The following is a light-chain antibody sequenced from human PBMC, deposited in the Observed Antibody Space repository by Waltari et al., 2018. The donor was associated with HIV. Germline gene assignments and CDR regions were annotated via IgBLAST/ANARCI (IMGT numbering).Light chain of an antibody. V-gene: IGKV3-20*01. Sequence: EIVLTQSPGTLSQSPGERATLSCRASQSVSSNYLDWYQQKPGQAPRLLIYAASSRATGIPDRFSGSGSGTDFTLTISRLEPEDFAVYYCQQYGTSPYTFGQGTNLEIK. CDR3: QQYGTSPYT. J-gene: IGKJ2*01. CDR1: QSVSSNY. CDR2: AAS.